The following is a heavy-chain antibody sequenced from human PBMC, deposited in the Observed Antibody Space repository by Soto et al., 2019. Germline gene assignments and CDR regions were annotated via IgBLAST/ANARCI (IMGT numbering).Heavy chain of an antibody. CDR2: VSSRSTST. V-gene: IGHV3-11*05. D-gene: IGHD2-8*01. Sequence: QVHLVESGGGSVKPGGSLRLSCAASGFTFSDYYMTWIRQAPGKGLEWVSYVSSRSTSTNYADSMKGRFTISRDNAKNSPYLQMHSLRAEDTAVYYCARDNGGTFDYWGQGTLVTVSS. J-gene: IGHJ4*02. CDR3: ARDNGGTFDY. CDR1: GFTFSDYY.